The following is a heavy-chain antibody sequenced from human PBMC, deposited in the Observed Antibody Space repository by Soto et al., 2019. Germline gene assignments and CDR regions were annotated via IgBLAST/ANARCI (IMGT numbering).Heavy chain of an antibody. D-gene: IGHD2-2*01. Sequence: TSEPLSLTCTVSGRSISTGGSYRGWIRQPPGKGLEWIGYIYYRGNTYFNPSLKSRGTLAVDTSKDQFSLNLSSVTAADTAVYYCVRYCSTTKCPFNYWGQGTLVTVSS. CDR1: GRSISTGGSY. V-gene: IGHV4-30-4*01. CDR2: IYYRGNT. CDR3: VRYCSTTKCPFNY. J-gene: IGHJ4*02.